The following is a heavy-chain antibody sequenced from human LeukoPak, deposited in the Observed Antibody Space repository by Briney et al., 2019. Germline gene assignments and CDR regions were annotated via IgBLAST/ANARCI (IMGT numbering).Heavy chain of an antibody. CDR3: AKGILAAQLGAFDI. CDR2: IKQDGSER. J-gene: IGHJ3*02. V-gene: IGHV3-7*01. Sequence: GGSLRLSCAASGFTFSTYWMSWVRQAPGKGLEWVANIKQDGSERYYVDSVKGRFTISRDNAKNSLFLQMNSLRVEDTAVYYCAKGILAAQLGAFDIWGQGTMVTVSS. D-gene: IGHD2/OR15-2a*01. CDR1: GFTFSTYW.